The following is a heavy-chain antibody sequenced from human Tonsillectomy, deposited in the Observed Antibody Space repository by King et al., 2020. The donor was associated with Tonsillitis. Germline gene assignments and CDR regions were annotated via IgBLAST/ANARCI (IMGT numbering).Heavy chain of an antibody. D-gene: IGHD6-25*01. CDR1: RFTFSIYA. J-gene: IGHJ4*02. CDR3: AKTIYNSDWHSVFDY. V-gene: IGHV3-23*01. Sequence: EVPLLESGGGLLQPGGSLRLSCAASRFTFSIYAMSWVRQAPGKGLEWVSAISGSGGSTYYADSVKGRFTISRDNSKNTLYLQMNSLRAEDTAIYYCAKTIYNSDWHSVFDYWGQGTLVTVSS. CDR2: ISGSGGST.